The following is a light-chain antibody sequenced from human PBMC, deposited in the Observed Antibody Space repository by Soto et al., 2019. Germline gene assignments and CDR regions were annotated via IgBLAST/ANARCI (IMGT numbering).Light chain of an antibody. Sequence: EIVMTQSPATLSVSTGEGATISCKASQNVYNNLAWYQQRPGQPPRLLIYNSSTLLTGISARFSGSGYVTVFTLNISSLQSEDFALYFCQQCRNLPLTFGGGTKVEIK. CDR1: QNVYNN. CDR3: QQCRNLPLT. V-gene: IGKV3-15*01. CDR2: NSS. J-gene: IGKJ4*01.